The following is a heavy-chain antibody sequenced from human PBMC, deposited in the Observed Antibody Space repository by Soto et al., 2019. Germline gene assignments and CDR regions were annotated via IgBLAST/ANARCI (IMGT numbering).Heavy chain of an antibody. Sequence: EVKLLDSGGGLVQTGGSLRLSCAASGFTFSSYAMGWVRQAPGKGLDWVSVISGSGGITYSADSLKGRFTISRDNSKNILYLQMNSLRAEDTAVYYCAKGIPDTGGYYYYSMDVWGQGTAVTVSS. CDR3: AKGIPDTGGYYYYSMDV. J-gene: IGHJ6*02. D-gene: IGHD5-18*01. CDR1: GFTFSSYA. V-gene: IGHV3-23*01. CDR2: ISGSGGIT.